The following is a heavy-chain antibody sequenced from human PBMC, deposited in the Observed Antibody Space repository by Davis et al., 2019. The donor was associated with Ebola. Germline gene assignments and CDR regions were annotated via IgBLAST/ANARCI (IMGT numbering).Heavy chain of an antibody. CDR2: IYYSGIT. CDR1: GGSIISSSSY. J-gene: IGHJ4*02. CDR3: ARGLLTSNIVVVTASHFDS. V-gene: IGHV4-39*01. D-gene: IGHD2-21*02. Sequence: SETLSLTCTVSGGSIISSSSYWGWIRQPPRKGLEWIGYIYYSGITYYNPSLKSRVTISVDTSKNQFSLKLRSVTAADTAVYYCARGLLTSNIVVVTASHFDSWGQGTLVTVSS.